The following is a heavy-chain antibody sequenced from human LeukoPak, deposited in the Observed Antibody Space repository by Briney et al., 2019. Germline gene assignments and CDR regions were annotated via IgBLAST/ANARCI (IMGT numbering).Heavy chain of an antibody. CDR3: ASERGRGYYYDSSGYSA. CDR1: GYTFTSYG. D-gene: IGHD3-22*01. CDR2: ISAYNGNT. Sequence: ASVKVSCKASGYTFTSYGISWVRQAPGQGLEWMGWISAYNGNTNYAQKLQGRATMTTDTSTSTAYMELRSLRSDDTAVYYCASERGRGYYYDSSGYSAWGQGTLVTVSS. J-gene: IGHJ5*02. V-gene: IGHV1-18*01.